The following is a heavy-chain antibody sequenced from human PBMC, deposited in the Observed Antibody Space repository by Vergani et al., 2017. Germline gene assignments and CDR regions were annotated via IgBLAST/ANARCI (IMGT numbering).Heavy chain of an antibody. D-gene: IGHD1-14*01. J-gene: IGHJ4*02. V-gene: IGHV2-70*01. CDR2: IDWDDDK. CDR3: ARIPHRAYYFDY. Sequence: QVTLRESGPALVKPTQTLPLTCTFSGFSLSTSGMCVSWIRQPPGKALEWLALIDWDDDKYYSTSLKTRLTISKDTSKNQVVLTMTNMDPVDTATYYCARIPHRAYYFDYWGQGTLVTVSS. CDR1: GFSLSTSGMC.